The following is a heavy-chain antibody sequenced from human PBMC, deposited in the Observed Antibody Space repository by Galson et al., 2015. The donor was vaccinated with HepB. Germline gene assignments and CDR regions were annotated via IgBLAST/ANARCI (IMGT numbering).Heavy chain of an antibody. D-gene: IGHD3-16*01. CDR3: AKDLSGGGRSYLSIDY. Sequence: SLRLSCAASGFTFSSYAMSWVRQAPGKGLEWVSAISGSGGSTYYADSVKGRFTISRDNSKNTLYLQMNSLRAEDTAVYYCAKDLSGGGRSYLSIDYWGQGTLVTVSS. CDR2: ISGSGGST. CDR1: GFTFSSYA. V-gene: IGHV3-23*01. J-gene: IGHJ4*02.